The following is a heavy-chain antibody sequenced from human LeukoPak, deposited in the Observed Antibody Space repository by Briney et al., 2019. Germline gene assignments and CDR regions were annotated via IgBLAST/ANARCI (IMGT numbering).Heavy chain of an antibody. CDR1: GGSFSGYY. D-gene: IGHD3-22*01. CDR2: IYYSGST. CDR3: ARDSAGDYYDSSGQYYYYGMDV. V-gene: IGHV4-59*01. Sequence: SETLSLTCAVYGGSFSGYYWSWIRQPPGKGLEWIGYIYYSGSTNYNPSLKSRVTISVDTSKNQFSLKLSSVTAADTAVYYCARDSAGDYYDSSGQYYYYGMDVWGQGTTVTVSS. J-gene: IGHJ6*02.